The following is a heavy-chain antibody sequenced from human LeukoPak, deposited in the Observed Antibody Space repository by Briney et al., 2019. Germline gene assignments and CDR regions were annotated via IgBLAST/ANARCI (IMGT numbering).Heavy chain of an antibody. D-gene: IGHD5-24*01. CDR3: ARVTRDGYNYPYGY. CDR2: TSSSSSYI. V-gene: IGHV3-21*01. J-gene: IGHJ4*02. Sequence: GGSLRLSCAASGFTFSSYSMNWVRQAPGKWLEWVSSTSSSSSYIYYADSVKGRFTISRDNDKNSLYLQMNSLRAEDTAVYYCARVTRDGYNYPYGYWGQGTLVTVSS. CDR1: GFTFSSYS.